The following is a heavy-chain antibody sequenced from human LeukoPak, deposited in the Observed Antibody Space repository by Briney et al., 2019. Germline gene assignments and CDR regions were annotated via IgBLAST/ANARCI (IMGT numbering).Heavy chain of an antibody. CDR2: INHSGST. CDR1: GGSFSGYY. CDR3: ARRWWYFTLDY. D-gene: IGHD2-15*01. J-gene: IGHJ4*02. V-gene: IGHV4-34*01. Sequence: SETLSLTCAVYGGSFSGYYWSWIRQPPGKGLEWIGEINHSGSTNYNPSLKSRVTISVDTSKNQFSLKLGSVTAADTAVYYCARRWWYFTLDYWGQGTLVTVSS.